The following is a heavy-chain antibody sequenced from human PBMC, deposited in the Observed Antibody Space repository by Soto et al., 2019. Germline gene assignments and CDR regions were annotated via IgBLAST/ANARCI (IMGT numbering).Heavy chain of an antibody. D-gene: IGHD4-17*01. CDR1: GFTFSSYS. V-gene: IGHV3-48*02. CDR2: ISGSSSNK. Sequence: EVQMVESGGGLVQPGGSLRLSCVVSGFTFSSYSVNWVRRAPGKGLEWVAYISGSSSNKYYADSVKGRVTISRDNVKSTLYLQMESLRDEDTAVYYCARGPEDGDDVFGFLDWNFDLCGRGTPVSVSS. J-gene: IGHJ2*01. CDR3: ARGPEDGDDVFGFLDWNFDL.